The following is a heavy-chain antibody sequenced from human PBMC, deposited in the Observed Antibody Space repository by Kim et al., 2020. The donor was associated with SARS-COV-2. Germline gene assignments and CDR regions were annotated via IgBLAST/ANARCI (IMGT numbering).Heavy chain of an antibody. CDR3: ARVYGSGSFDY. CDR2: MQQDGSER. J-gene: IGHJ4*02. D-gene: IGHD3-10*01. CDR1: GFTFSSYW. V-gene: IGHV3-7*03. Sequence: GGSLRLSCAASGFTFSSYWMGWVRQAPGKGLEWVANMQQDGSERYYVDSVKGRFTISRDNAKKSLYLQMNSLRAEDTAVYYCARVYGSGSFDYWGQGTLVTVSS.